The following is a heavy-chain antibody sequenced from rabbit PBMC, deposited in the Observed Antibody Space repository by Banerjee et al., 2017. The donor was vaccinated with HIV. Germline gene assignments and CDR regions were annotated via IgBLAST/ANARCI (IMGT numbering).Heavy chain of an antibody. CDR1: GFSFSRNYR. CDR3: ARRDGGAGYALNL. CDR2: INTSSGNT. Sequence: QSLEESGGDLVKPEGSLTLTCTASGFSFSRNYRMCWVRQAPGKGLEWIACINTSSGNTVYASWAKGRFTITKPSSTTVTLQMTSLTAADTATYFCARRDGGAGYALNLWGQGTLVTVS. J-gene: IGHJ4*01. D-gene: IGHD6-1*01. V-gene: IGHV1S40*01.